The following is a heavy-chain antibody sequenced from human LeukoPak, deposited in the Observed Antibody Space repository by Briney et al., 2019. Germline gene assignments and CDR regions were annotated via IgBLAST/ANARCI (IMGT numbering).Heavy chain of an antibody. D-gene: IGHD6-6*01. CDR1: GGSISSGGYY. Sequence: SETLSLTCTVSGGSISSGGYYWSWIRQHPGKGLEWIGYIYYSGSTYYNPSFKSRVTISVDTSKNQFSLKLSSVTAADTAVYYCARGGSSSSRVDYWGQGTLVTVSS. J-gene: IGHJ4*02. V-gene: IGHV4-31*03. CDR3: ARGGSSSSRVDY. CDR2: IYYSGST.